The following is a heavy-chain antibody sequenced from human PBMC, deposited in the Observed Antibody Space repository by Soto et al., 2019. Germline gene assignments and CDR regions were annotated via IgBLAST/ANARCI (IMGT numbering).Heavy chain of an antibody. CDR3: AKDPAFGTTVVTPLDY. J-gene: IGHJ4*02. CDR2: ISYDGSNK. D-gene: IGHD4-17*01. Sequence: QVQLVESWGGVVQPGRSLRLSCAASGFTFSSYGMHWVRQAPGKGLEWVAVISYDGSNKYYADSVKGRFTISRDNSKNTLYLQMNSLRAEDTAVYYCAKDPAFGTTVVTPLDYWGQGTLVTVSS. V-gene: IGHV3-30*18. CDR1: GFTFSSYG.